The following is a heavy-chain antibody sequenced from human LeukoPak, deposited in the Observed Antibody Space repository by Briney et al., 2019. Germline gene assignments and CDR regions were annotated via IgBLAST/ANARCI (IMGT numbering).Heavy chain of an antibody. D-gene: IGHD6-19*01. V-gene: IGHV1-2*02. CDR3: AKGDIAVAQPPYSY. Sequence: ASVKVSCKASGYTFTGYYMHWVRQAPGQGLEWMGWINPNSGGTNYAQKFQGRVTMTRDTSISTAYMELSRLRSDDTAVYYCAKGDIAVAQPPYSYWGQGTLVTVSS. CDR2: INPNSGGT. J-gene: IGHJ4*02. CDR1: GYTFTGYY.